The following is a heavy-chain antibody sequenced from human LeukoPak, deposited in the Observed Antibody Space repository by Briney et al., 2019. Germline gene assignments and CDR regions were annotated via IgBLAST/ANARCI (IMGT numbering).Heavy chain of an antibody. CDR3: ARGGNEYSSSLRR. Sequence: GASVKLSCKASGGTFSSYTISWMRQAPGQGLEWMGRIIPILGIANYAQKFQGRVTITADKSTSTAYMELSSLRSEDTAVYYCARGGNEYSSSLRRWGQGTLVTVSS. V-gene: IGHV1-69*02. CDR2: IIPILGIA. CDR1: GGTFSSYT. D-gene: IGHD6-6*01. J-gene: IGHJ4*02.